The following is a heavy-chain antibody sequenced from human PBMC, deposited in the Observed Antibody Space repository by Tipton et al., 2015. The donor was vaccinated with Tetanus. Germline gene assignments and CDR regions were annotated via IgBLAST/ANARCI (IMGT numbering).Heavy chain of an antibody. D-gene: IGHD6-13*01. J-gene: IGHJ5*02. CDR2: VSSSGNS. Sequence: TLSLTCTVSGGSVSSYYWTWFRQPPGKRLEWIGFVSSSGNSNYSPSLTGRVSMSLDTSKQQFSLSLTSATAADTAVYYCARDPGIASAGLWFDPWGQGTLVTVSS. CDR3: ARDPGIASAGLWFDP. CDR1: GGSVSSYY. V-gene: IGHV4-4*07.